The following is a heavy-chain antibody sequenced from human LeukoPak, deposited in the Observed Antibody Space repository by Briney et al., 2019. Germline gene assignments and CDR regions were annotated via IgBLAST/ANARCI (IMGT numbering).Heavy chain of an antibody. CDR1: GGSISSYY. D-gene: IGHD4-17*01. V-gene: IGHV4-59*08. CDR3: ARHDDYGRAFDI. J-gene: IGHJ3*02. CDR2: IYYSGST. Sequence: SETLSLTCTVSGGSISSYYWSWVRQPPGKGLEWIGYIYYSGSTDYNPSLKSRVTISVDTSKNQFSLKLSSVTAADTAEYYCARHDDYGRAFDIWGQGTMVTVSS.